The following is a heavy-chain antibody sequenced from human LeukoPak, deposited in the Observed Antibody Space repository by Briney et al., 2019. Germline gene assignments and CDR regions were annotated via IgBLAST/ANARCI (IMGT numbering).Heavy chain of an antibody. V-gene: IGHV3-30-3*01. J-gene: IGHJ5*02. CDR2: ISNDGSNK. Sequence: GGSLRLSCAASAFTFSSYAIHWVRQAPGKGLEWVAVISNDGSNKYYADSVKGRFTISRDNSKNTLYLQMNSLRAEDTAVYYCARDHSMEYGNWFDPWGQGTLVTVSS. CDR1: AFTFSSYA. D-gene: IGHD2/OR15-2a*01. CDR3: ARDHSMEYGNWFDP.